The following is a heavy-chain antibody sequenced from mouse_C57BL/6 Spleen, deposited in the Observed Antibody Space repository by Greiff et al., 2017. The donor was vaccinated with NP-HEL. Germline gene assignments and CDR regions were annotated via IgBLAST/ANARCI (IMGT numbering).Heavy chain of an antibody. CDR2: INPSNGGT. D-gene: IGHD1-1*01. CDR3: ARGDHYYGSSYGYFDV. Sequence: QVQLQQPGTELVKPGASVKLSCKASGYTFTSYWMHWVKQRPGQGLEWIGNINPSNGGTNYNEKFKSKATLTVDKSSSTAYMQLSSLTSEDSAVYYCARGDHYYGSSYGYFDVWGTGTTVTVSS. J-gene: IGHJ1*03. V-gene: IGHV1-53*01. CDR1: GYTFTSYW.